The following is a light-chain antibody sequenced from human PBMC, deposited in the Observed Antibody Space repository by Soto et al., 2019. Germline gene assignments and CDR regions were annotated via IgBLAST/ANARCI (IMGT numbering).Light chain of an antibody. CDR3: QQYGNLPRT. J-gene: IGKJ1*01. Sequence: EIVLTQSPGTLSLSPGDRATLSCRASQSVNRNFVAWYQQRPGQAPRLLIYGASSRASGVPDKFSGSGSGTDFTLTISRLEPEDFALYYCQQYGNLPRTFGQGTKVEIK. V-gene: IGKV3-20*01. CDR2: GAS. CDR1: QSVNRNF.